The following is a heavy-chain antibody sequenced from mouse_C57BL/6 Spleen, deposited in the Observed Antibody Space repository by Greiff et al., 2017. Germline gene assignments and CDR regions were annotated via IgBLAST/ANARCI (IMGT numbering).Heavy chain of an antibody. CDR1: GYSITSGYY. V-gene: IGHV3-6*01. J-gene: IGHJ1*03. D-gene: IGHD1-1*01. CDR3: AREYYGSRRDWYFDV. Sequence: EVQLQQSGPGLVKPSQSLSLTCSVTGYSITSGYYWNWIRQFPGNKLEWMGYISYDGSNNYNPSLKNRISITRDTSKNQFFLKLNSVTTEDTATYYCAREYYGSRRDWYFDVWGTGTTVTVSS. CDR2: ISYDGSN.